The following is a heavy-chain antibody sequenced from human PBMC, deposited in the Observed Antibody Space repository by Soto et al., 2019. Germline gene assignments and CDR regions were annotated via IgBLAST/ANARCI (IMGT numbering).Heavy chain of an antibody. CDR2: IKQDGSEK. J-gene: IGHJ6*02. CDR1: GFTFSSYW. CDR3: ARDTNPYYDFWSGYAAYYYYYYGMDV. Sequence: GGSLRLSCAASGFTFSSYWMSWVRQAPGKGLEWVANIKQDGSEKYYVDSVKGRFTISRDNAKNSLYLQMNSLRAEDTAVYYCARDTNPYYDFWSGYAAYYYYYYGMDVWGQGTTVTVSS. D-gene: IGHD3-3*01. V-gene: IGHV3-7*01.